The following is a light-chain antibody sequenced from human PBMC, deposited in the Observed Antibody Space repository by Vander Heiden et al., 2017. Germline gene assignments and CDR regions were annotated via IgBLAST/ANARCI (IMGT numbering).Light chain of an antibody. J-gene: IGLJ3*02. Sequence: NFMLTQPHSVSESPGKTVPISCTRSSGSIASNYVQWYRQRPGSSPTTVIFDDKQRPSGVPDRFSGSIDRSSNSASLTISGLKTEDEADYYCQSYDSSNWVFGGGTKLTVL. CDR1: SGSIASNY. CDR3: QSYDSSNWV. V-gene: IGLV6-57*01. CDR2: DDK.